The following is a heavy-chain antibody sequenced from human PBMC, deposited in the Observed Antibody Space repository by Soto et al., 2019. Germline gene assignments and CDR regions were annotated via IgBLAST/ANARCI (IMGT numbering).Heavy chain of an antibody. V-gene: IGHV4-59*01. CDR1: GGSISSYY. Sequence: QVQLQESGPGLVKPSATLSLTCTVSGGSISSYYWSWLGQPPGKGLEWIGYIYYRGSTNYNPSLTSRVTISVDTSKNQFSLKLSSVTAADTAVYYCARVWGYAFDFWGQGTLVTGSS. CDR2: IYYRGST. D-gene: IGHD3-16*01. CDR3: ARVWGYAFDF. J-gene: IGHJ4*02.